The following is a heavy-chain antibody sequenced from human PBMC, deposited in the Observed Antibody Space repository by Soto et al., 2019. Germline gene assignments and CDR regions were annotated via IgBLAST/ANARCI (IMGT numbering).Heavy chain of an antibody. V-gene: IGHV1-69*02. CDR3: ASRRIGIVGATSPDYFDY. CDR1: GGTFSSYT. CDR2: IIPILGIA. J-gene: IGHJ4*02. D-gene: IGHD1-26*01. Sequence: SVKVSCKASGGTFSSYTISWVRQAPGQGLEWMGRIIPILGIANYAQKFQGRVTITADKSTSTAYMELSSLRSEDTAVYYCASRRIGIVGATSPDYFDYWGQGTLVTVSS.